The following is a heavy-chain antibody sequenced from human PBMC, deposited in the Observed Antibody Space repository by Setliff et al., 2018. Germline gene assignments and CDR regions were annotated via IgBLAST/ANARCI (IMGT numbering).Heavy chain of an antibody. D-gene: IGHD6-13*01. CDR2: INPGGGSA. J-gene: IGHJ4*02. CDR1: GYTLSRHY. V-gene: IGHV1-46*01. Sequence: ASVKVSCKATGYTLSRHYMHWARQAPGQGLEWMGIINPGGGSASIVQKFQGRVTMTSDTSTSTVYMEVTGLTSEGTAVYYCARAGVAAADRKGLLEYWGQGTLVTVSS. CDR3: ARAGVAAADRKGLLEY.